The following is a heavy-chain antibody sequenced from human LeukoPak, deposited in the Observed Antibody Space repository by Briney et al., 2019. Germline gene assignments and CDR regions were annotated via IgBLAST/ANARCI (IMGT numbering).Heavy chain of an antibody. V-gene: IGHV1-69-2*01. CDR3: ATSPHGVVPGY. D-gene: IGHD3-3*01. CDR2: IDHEYGQT. Sequence: VASVKVSCKVSGYSFTDYYIHWVLQAPGKGLEWMGLIDHEYGQTVYAERFQARVTITADTSPDTTYMELSSLTSDDTAIYYCATSPHGVVPGYWGQGTLVTVSS. CDR1: GYSFTDYY. J-gene: IGHJ4*02.